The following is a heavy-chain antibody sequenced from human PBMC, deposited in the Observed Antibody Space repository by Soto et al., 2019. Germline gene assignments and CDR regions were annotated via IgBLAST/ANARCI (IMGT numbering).Heavy chain of an antibody. D-gene: IGHD1-26*01. V-gene: IGHV1-69*01. J-gene: IGHJ4*02. CDR2: IIPFFNTS. Sequence: QVQLVQSGAEVKKPGSSVKVSCKASGDTFSSYAISWVRQAPGQGLGWMGVIIPFFNTSNYAQKFQGRATISADESTSTAYMELSSLRSEDTAMYYCARESAYGGNPLALDYWGQGTLVTVSS. CDR3: ARESAYGGNPLALDY. CDR1: GDTFSSYA.